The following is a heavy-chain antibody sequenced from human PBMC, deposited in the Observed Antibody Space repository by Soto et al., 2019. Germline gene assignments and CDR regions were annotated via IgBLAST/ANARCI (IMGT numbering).Heavy chain of an antibody. CDR3: ARDKMTGLFDY. CDR1: GGSFSGYY. Sequence: QVQLQQWGAGLLKPSETLSLTCAVYGGSFSGYYWTWIRQTPGTGLEWIGEINHSGSTNSNPSLKSRVTISVDTSKNPFSLKLPSVTAADTAVYYCARDKMTGLFDYWGQGTRVTVSS. D-gene: IGHD3-9*01. V-gene: IGHV4-34*01. CDR2: INHSGST. J-gene: IGHJ4*02.